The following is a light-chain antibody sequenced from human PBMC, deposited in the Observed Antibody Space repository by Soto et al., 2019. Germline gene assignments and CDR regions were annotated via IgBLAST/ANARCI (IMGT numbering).Light chain of an antibody. J-gene: IGLJ2*01. Sequence: QSVLTQPASVSGSPGQSITISCTGTSSDVGGYKYVSWYQQHPDKDPKLMIYDVSNRPSGVSNRFSGSKSGSTASLTISGLQAEDEADYDCSSYTSSSTHVVFGGGTKVTVL. V-gene: IGLV2-14*03. CDR1: SSDVGGYKY. CDR2: DVS. CDR3: SSYTSSSTHVV.